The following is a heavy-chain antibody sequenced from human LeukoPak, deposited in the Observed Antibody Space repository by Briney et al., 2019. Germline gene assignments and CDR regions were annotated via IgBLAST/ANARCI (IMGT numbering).Heavy chain of an antibody. CDR3: ARDSYGWIYYFDY. Sequence: GGSLRLSCAASGFTFSSYSMNWVRQAPGKGLEWVSYISSSSSTIYYADSVKGRFTISRDNAKNSLYLQMNSLRAEDTAVYYCARDSYGWIYYFDYWGQGTLVTVSS. D-gene: IGHD5-18*01. CDR2: ISSSSSTI. CDR1: GFTFSSYS. J-gene: IGHJ4*02. V-gene: IGHV3-48*01.